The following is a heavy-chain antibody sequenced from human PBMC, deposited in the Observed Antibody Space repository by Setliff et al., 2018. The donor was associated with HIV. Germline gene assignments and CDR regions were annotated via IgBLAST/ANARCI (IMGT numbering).Heavy chain of an antibody. Sequence: ASVKVSCKASGYTFTGYYMHWVRQAPGQGLEWMGWINPDSGGTNLAQKFLGRVTLTRDTSISTAYMELSRLRSDDTAVYYCARNVPGILPRWVGSDPWGQGTLVTVSS. CDR2: INPDSGGT. CDR1: GYTFTGYY. J-gene: IGHJ5*02. D-gene: IGHD1-20*01. CDR3: ARNVPGILPRWVGSDP. V-gene: IGHV1-2*02.